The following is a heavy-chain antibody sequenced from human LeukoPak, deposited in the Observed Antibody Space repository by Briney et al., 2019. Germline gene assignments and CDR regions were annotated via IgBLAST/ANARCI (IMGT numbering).Heavy chain of an antibody. CDR2: ISSSSNFI. CDR3: ARVTPNDSSGYAADY. D-gene: IGHD3-22*01. CDR1: GFTFSSYS. Sequence: PGGSLRLSCAASGFTFSSYSMNWVRQAPGKGLEWVSSISSSSNFIYYADSVKGRFTISRDNAKNSLYLQMNSLRAEDTAVYYCARVTPNDSSGYAADYWGQGTLVTVSS. J-gene: IGHJ4*02. V-gene: IGHV3-21*01.